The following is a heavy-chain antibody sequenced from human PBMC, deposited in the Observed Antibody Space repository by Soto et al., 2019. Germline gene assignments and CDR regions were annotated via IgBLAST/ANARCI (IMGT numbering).Heavy chain of an antibody. CDR2: ISSNGGST. CDR1: GFTFSSYA. J-gene: IGHJ6*03. V-gene: IGHV3-64*01. CDR3: ARDILEYQLLPNYYYYYMDV. D-gene: IGHD2-2*01. Sequence: GGSLRLSCAVSGFTFSSYAMHWVRQAPGKGLEYVSAISSNGGSTYYANSVKGRFTISGDNSKNTLYLQMGSLRAEDMAVYYCARDILEYQLLPNYYYYYMDVWGKGTTVTVSS.